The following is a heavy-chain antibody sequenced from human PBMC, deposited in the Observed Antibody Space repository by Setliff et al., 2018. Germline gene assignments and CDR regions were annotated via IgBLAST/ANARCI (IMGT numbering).Heavy chain of an antibody. D-gene: IGHD6-19*01. J-gene: IGHJ3*02. V-gene: IGHV1-3*01. CDR2: INAGNGNT. CDR3: ARLAEQWLVRDAFDI. CDR1: GYAFTSYA. Sequence: ASVKVSCKASGYAFTSYAMHWVRQAPGQRLEWMGWINAGNGNTKYSQKFQGRVTITRDTSASTAYMELSSLRSEDTAVYYCARLAEQWLVRDAFDIWSQGTMVTVSS.